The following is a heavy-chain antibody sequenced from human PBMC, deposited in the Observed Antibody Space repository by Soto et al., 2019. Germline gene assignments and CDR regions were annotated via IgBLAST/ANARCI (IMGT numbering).Heavy chain of an antibody. J-gene: IGHJ4*02. CDR2: IIPMLGRT. CDR3: AARDGLNFYYLDF. CDR1: GGIFNDYC. Sequence: ASVKVSCKASGGIFNDYCFSWVRQAPGQGLEWLGGIIPMLGRTNYAPKFQGRVTITADESTSTAYMELNSLRSEDTAVYYCAARDGLNFYYLDFWGQGTPVTVSS. D-gene: IGHD1-26*01. V-gene: IGHV1-69*13.